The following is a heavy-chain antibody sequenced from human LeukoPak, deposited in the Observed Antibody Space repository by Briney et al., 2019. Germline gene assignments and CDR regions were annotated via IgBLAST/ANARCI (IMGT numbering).Heavy chain of an antibody. Sequence: GGSLRLSCAASGFTFSSYAIHWVRQAPGKGLEWVAVISYDGSNKYYADSVKGRFTISRDNSKNTLYLQMNSLRAEDTAVYYCARVYSGSYHDAFDIWGQGTMVTVSS. V-gene: IGHV3-30*04. D-gene: IGHD1-26*01. CDR1: GFTFSSYA. CDR3: ARVYSGSYHDAFDI. J-gene: IGHJ3*02. CDR2: ISYDGSNK.